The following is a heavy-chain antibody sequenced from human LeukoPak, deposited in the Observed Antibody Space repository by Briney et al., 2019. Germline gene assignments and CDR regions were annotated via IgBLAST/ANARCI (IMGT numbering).Heavy chain of an antibody. J-gene: IGHJ6*03. Sequence: SETLSLTCAVYGASFSDYYWSWIRQPPGKGLEWIGEVNHSGSATYNPSLKSRVTISVDTSRNQFSLKVSSVTAAGTAVYYCARTRVVPAAYYYYYMDVWGKGTTVTVSS. CDR1: GASFSDYY. CDR2: VNHSGSA. CDR3: ARTRVVPAAYYYYYMDV. D-gene: IGHD2-2*01. V-gene: IGHV4-34*01.